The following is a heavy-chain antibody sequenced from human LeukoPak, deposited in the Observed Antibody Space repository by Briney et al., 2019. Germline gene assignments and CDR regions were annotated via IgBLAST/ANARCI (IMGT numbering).Heavy chain of an antibody. CDR3: AGQRQNSGDY. CDR1: GGSISSSSYY. Sequence: SETLSLTCTVSGGSISSSSYYWGWIRQPPGKGLEWIGSIYYSGSTYYNPSLKSRVTIFVDTSKNQFSLKLSSVTAADTAVYYCAGQRQNSGDYWGQGTLVTVSS. V-gene: IGHV4-39*01. CDR2: IYYSGST. D-gene: IGHD1-7*01. J-gene: IGHJ4*02.